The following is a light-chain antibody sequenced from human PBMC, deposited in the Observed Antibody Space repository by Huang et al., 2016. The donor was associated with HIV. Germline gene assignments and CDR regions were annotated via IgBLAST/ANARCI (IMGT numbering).Light chain of an antibody. Sequence: DIVMTQSPDFLAVSLGERATISCKSSHSLFNSPNSKNYLAWYQQNPGQPPKLLIYWASVRESGVPDRFIGSGSGTDFTLTITSLQAEDVAVYFCQQYFFSPMTFGPGIKVDI. J-gene: IGKJ3*01. CDR3: QQYFFSPMT. V-gene: IGKV4-1*01. CDR1: HSLFNSPNSKNY. CDR2: WAS.